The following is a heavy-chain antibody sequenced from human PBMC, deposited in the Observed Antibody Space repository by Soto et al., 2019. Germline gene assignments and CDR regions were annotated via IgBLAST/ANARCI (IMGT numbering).Heavy chain of an antibody. CDR1: GDSISRIDYY. D-gene: IGHD3-22*01. V-gene: IGHV4-31*03. Sequence: PSETLSLTCSVSGDSISRIDYYWTWIRQHPEKGLEWIGNIYFRGNTYYSPSLESRLTISVDTSKNQFSLKLTSVTAADTAAYYCAREGGSYDSGGYLIRGAFDIWGQGTTVTVSS. J-gene: IGHJ3*02. CDR2: IYFRGNT. CDR3: AREGGSYDSGGYLIRGAFDI.